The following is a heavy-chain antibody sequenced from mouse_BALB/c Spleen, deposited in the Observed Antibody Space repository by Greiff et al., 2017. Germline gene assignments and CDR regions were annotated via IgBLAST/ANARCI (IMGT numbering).Heavy chain of an antibody. D-gene: IGHD2-10*02. CDR3: ARDRGYGPVWFAY. J-gene: IGHJ3*01. V-gene: IGHV5-4*02. CDR2: ISDGGSYT. Sequence: EVQVVESGGGLVKPGGSLKLSCAASGFTFSDYYMYWVRQTPEKRLEWVATISDGGSYTYYPDSVKGRFTISRDNAKNNLYLQMSSLKSEDTAMYYCARDRGYGPVWFAYWGQGTLVTVSA. CDR1: GFTFSDYY.